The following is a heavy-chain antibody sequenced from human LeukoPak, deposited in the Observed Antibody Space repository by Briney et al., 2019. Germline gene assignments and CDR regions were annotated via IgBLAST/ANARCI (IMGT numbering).Heavy chain of an antibody. V-gene: IGHV3-74*03. CDR3: SSWQFDY. CDR2: ISGDGTIK. CDR1: GFPSISYW. J-gene: IGHJ4*02. Sequence: SGGSLRLSCEPSGFPSISYWMLWVRQAPGKGLVWVSRISGDGTIKTYADFVRGRFTISRDNTKNILCLQMNSLKVEDTATYLCSSWQFDYWGQGVLVTVSS.